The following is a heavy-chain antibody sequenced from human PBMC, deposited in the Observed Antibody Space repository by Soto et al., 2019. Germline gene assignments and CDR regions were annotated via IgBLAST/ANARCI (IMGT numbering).Heavy chain of an antibody. Sequence: QITLKESGPTLVKPTQTLTLTCTFSGFSLSTSGVGVGWIRQPPGQALEWLALIYWNDDKRYSPSLKSRLTITKDTSKNQVVLTMTNMDPVDTATYYCAHKGDFWSGLDYWGQGTLVTVSS. V-gene: IGHV2-5*01. CDR2: IYWNDDK. CDR1: GFSLSTSGVG. J-gene: IGHJ4*02. CDR3: AHKGDFWSGLDY. D-gene: IGHD3-3*01.